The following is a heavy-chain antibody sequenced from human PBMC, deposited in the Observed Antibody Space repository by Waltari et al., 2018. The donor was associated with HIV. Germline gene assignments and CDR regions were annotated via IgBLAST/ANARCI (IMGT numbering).Heavy chain of an antibody. Sequence: QVHLVESGGAVVQPGGSLRLSRTASGVNLNIYDIHWVRQAPRRGLEWVAGVRYVGGHDDDGGSGRGRFTISRDNSKKAIFLEMTIVRLEEAAKYCCAKDGAPGRDASFDSWGQGTLVT. J-gene: IGHJ3*01. V-gene: IGHV3-30*02. CDR3: AKDGAPGRDASFDS. CDR1: GVNLNIYD. CDR2: VRYVGGHD. D-gene: IGHD1-26*01.